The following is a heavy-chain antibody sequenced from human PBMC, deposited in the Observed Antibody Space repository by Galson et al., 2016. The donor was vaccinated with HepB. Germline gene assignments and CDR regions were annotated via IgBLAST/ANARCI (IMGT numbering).Heavy chain of an antibody. V-gene: IGHV3-30*03. Sequence: SLRLSCAASGLSFSNYGMHWVRQAPGKGLEWVAVVSSGGATQYYADSVKGRFTISRDNSKSTLYLQMDSLRIDATAVYYCAREGGTSGTYRYSFDYWGQGKLVTVSS. D-gene: IGHD1-26*01. J-gene: IGHJ4*02. CDR1: GLSFSNYG. CDR2: VSSGGATQ. CDR3: AREGGTSGTYRYSFDY.